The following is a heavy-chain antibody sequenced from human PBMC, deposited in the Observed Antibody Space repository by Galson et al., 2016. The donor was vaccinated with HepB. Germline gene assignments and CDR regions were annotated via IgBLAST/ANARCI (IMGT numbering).Heavy chain of an antibody. V-gene: IGHV3-23*01. J-gene: IGHJ6*02. Sequence: SLRLSCAASGFTFSSYAMNWVRQAPGKGLEWVSSTRGSGGSTDYADSVKGRFTISRDNSENTLSLQMSSLRAEDTAVYCCAKSIVAAPPNRSYYYYGMDVWGQGTTVTVSS. CDR1: GFTFSSYA. CDR2: TRGSGGST. CDR3: AKSIVAAPPNRSYYYYGMDV. D-gene: IGHD6-6*01.